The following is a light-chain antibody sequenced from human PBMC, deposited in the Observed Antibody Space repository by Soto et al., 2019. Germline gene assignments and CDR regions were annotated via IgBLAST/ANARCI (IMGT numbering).Light chain of an antibody. CDR2: GAS. CDR3: QQYGSSRLT. V-gene: IGKV3-20*01. Sequence: ASQSVSSSYLAWYQQKPGQAPRLLIYGASSRATGIPDRFSGSGSGTDFTLTISRLEPEDFAVYYCQQYGSSRLTFGGGTKVDIK. J-gene: IGKJ4*01. CDR1: QSVSSSY.